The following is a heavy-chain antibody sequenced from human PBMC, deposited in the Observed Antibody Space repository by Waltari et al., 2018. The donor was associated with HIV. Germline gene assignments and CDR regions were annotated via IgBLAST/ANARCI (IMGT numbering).Heavy chain of an antibody. CDR3: ARDSSYYYGMDV. Sequence: EVQLVESGGGLVKPGGSLRLSCAASGFTFSSYSMNWVRQAAGKAVEWGSSDSSSSSYLYYADSVKGRFTISRDNAKNSLYLQMNSLRAEDTAVYYCARDSSYYYGMDVWGQGTTVTVSS. J-gene: IGHJ6*02. CDR2: DSSSSSYL. CDR1: GFTFSSYS. V-gene: IGHV3-21*01.